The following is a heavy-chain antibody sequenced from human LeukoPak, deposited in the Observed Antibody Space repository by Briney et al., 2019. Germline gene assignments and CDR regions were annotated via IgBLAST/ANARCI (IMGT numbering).Heavy chain of an antibody. CDR2: IYYSGST. Sequence: SETLSLTCTVSGGSISSYYWSWIRQPPGKGLEWIGYIYYSGSTNYNPSLTSRVTISVDTSKNQFSLKLSSVTAADTAVYYCARDYGRPWGDNWYFDLWGRGTLVTVSS. CDR3: ARDYGRPWGDNWYFDL. D-gene: IGHD3-16*01. J-gene: IGHJ2*01. CDR1: GGSISSYY. V-gene: IGHV4-59*01.